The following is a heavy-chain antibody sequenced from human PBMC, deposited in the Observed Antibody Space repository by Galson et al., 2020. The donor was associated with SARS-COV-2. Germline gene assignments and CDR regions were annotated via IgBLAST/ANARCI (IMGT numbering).Heavy chain of an antibody. V-gene: IGHV1-58*01. J-gene: IGHJ6*04. D-gene: IGHD3-10*01. CDR2: IVVGSGMT. CDR3: AADGESLNYFFCCLGV. CDR1: GVTLTNSA. Sequence: SVKVSCKASGVTLTNSAVQWVRQARAQRLEWIGRIVVGSGMTSYAQRFQGRVTITMDMSTSTAYMELSSRRSEDTAVYYCAADGESLNYFFCCLGVWGKGTTVTVSS.